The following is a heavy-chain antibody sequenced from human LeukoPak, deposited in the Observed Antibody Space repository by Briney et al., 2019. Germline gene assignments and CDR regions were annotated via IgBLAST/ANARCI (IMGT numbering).Heavy chain of an antibody. J-gene: IGHJ4*02. Sequence: DPGGSLRLSCTASGFTFSNYAMSWVRQAPGKGLEWVSTISGSDGSTYYVDSVKGRFTISRDNSKNTLYLQMNSLRVEDTAIYYCAKGRGYCTGGSCYSDYWGQGTLVTVSS. D-gene: IGHD2-15*01. CDR3: AKGRGYCTGGSCYSDY. CDR1: GFTFSNYA. V-gene: IGHV3-23*01. CDR2: ISGSDGST.